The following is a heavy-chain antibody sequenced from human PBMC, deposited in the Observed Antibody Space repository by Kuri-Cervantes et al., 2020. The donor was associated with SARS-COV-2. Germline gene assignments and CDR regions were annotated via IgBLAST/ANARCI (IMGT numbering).Heavy chain of an antibody. J-gene: IGHJ5*02. V-gene: IGHV3-21*01. Sequence: GGSLRLSCSASGFTFSSYAMHWVRQAPGKGLEWVSSISSSSSYIYYADSVKGRFTISRDNAKNPLYLQMNSLRAEDTAVYYCARARTIAAHPENWFDPWGQGTLVTVSS. D-gene: IGHD6-6*01. CDR1: GFTFSSYA. CDR2: ISSSSSYI. CDR3: ARARTIAAHPENWFDP.